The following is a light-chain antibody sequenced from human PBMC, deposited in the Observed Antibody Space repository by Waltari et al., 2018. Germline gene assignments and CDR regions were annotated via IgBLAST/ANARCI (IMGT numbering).Light chain of an antibody. J-gene: IGLJ2*01. CDR3: HSRDASGVGGS. CDR1: GLRSYY. V-gene: IGLV3-19*01. CDR2: DKN. Sequence: SSELTQDPAVSVAMGQTVTIPCQGNGLRSYYSSWYQHRPGQAPILIMYDKNNRPSGVPDRFSGSNSDNTASLTITGAQAEDEASYYCHSRDASGVGGSFGGGTKLTVL.